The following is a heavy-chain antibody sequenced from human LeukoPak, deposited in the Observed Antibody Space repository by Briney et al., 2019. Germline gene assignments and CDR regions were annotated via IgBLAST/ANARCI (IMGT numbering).Heavy chain of an antibody. Sequence: SETLSLTCAVSGGSISSGGYSWSWIRQPPGKGLEWIGYIYHSGSTYYNPSLKSRVTISVDRSKNQFSLKLSSVTAADTAVYYCVRGGRGVVRGHWFDPWGQGTLVTVSS. V-gene: IGHV4-30-2*01. D-gene: IGHD3-3*01. CDR3: VRGGRGVVRGHWFDP. J-gene: IGHJ5*02. CDR1: GGSISSGGYS. CDR2: IYHSGST.